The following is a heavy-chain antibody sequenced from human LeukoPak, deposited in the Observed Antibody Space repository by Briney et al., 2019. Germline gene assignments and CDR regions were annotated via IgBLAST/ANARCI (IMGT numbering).Heavy chain of an antibody. CDR3: ARHVRKVRGVSSD. D-gene: IGHD3-10*01. CDR1: GGSSSGYY. CDR2: INHSGST. Sequence: PSETLSLTCAVYGGSSSGYYWSWIRQPPGKGLEWIGEINHSGSTSYNPSLKSRVTISVDTSKNQFSLKLSSVTAADTAVYYCARHVRKVRGVSSDWGQGTLVTVSS. V-gene: IGHV4-34*01. J-gene: IGHJ4*02.